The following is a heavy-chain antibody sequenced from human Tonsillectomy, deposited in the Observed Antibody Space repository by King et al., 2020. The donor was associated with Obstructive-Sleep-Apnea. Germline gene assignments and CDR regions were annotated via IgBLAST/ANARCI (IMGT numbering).Heavy chain of an antibody. Sequence: QLVQSGAEVKKRGSSVKVSCKASGGTFSSYAISWVRQAPGQGLEWMGGIIPILGIANYAQNFQGRVTITADKSTSTAFMELSSLRSEDTAVYYCARDTDTAMVDYWGQGTLVTVSS. CDR3: ARDTDTAMVDY. V-gene: IGHV1-69*04. D-gene: IGHD5-18*01. CDR2: IIPILGIA. CDR1: GGTFSSYA. J-gene: IGHJ4*01.